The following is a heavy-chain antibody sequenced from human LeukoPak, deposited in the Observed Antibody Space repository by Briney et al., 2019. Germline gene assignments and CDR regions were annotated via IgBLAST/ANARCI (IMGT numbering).Heavy chain of an antibody. CDR2: IYYSGST. D-gene: IGHD2-15*01. J-gene: IGHJ2*01. CDR1: GGSISSYY. Sequence: SETLSLTCTVSGGSISSYYWSWIRQPPGKGLEWIGYIYYSGSTNYNPSLKSRVTISVDTSKNQFSLKLSSVTAADTAVYYCARDPGTYCSGGSCYSVPWYFDLWGRGTLVTVSS. CDR3: ARDPGTYCSGGSCYSVPWYFDL. V-gene: IGHV4-59*01.